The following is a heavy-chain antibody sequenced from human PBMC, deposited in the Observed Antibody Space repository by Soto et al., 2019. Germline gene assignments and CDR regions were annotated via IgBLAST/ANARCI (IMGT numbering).Heavy chain of an antibody. CDR1: GFTFTGYY. CDR2: INPNSGGT. V-gene: IGHV1-2*04. CDR3: ARGTAYYYYYGMDV. Sequence: ASVKVSCKASGFTFTGYYMHWVRQAPGQGLEWMGWINPNSGGTNYAQKFQGWVTMTRDTSISTAYMELSRLRSDDTAVYYCARGTAYYYYYGMDVWGQGTTVTVSS. J-gene: IGHJ6*02.